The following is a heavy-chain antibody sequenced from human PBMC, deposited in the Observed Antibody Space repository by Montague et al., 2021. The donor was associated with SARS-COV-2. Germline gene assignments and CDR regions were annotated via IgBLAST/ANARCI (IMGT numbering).Heavy chain of an antibody. CDR2: IYYSGST. V-gene: IGHV4-39*07. D-gene: IGHD4-17*01. Sequence: SETLSLTCTVSGGSISSSSYYWGWTRQPPGKGLEWIGSIYYSGSTYYNPSLKSRVTISVDTSKNQFSLKLSSVTAADTAVYYCARDGGTVTTFLGVGYVRGGLNRFDPWGQGTLVTVSS. CDR3: ARDGGTVTTFLGVGYVRGGLNRFDP. CDR1: GGSISSSSYY. J-gene: IGHJ5*02.